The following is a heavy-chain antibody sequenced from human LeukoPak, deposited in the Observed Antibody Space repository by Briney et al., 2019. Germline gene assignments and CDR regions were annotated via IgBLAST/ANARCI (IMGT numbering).Heavy chain of an antibody. Sequence: GSLRLSCAASGFTFSSYWVSWVRQAPGKGLEWVANIKQDGSEKYYVDSVKGRFTISRDNAKNSLYLQMNSLRAEDTAVYYCARDGEDRGYDGGYWGQGTLVTVSS. J-gene: IGHJ4*02. CDR3: ARDGEDRGYDGGY. CDR2: IKQDGSEK. CDR1: GFTFSSYW. D-gene: IGHD5-12*01. V-gene: IGHV3-7*01.